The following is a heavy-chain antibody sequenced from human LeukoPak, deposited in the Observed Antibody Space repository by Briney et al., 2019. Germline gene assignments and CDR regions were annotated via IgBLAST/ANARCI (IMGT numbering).Heavy chain of an antibody. CDR3: AGSLDHGPVDY. D-gene: IGHD1-14*01. V-gene: IGHV4-38-2*02. J-gene: IGHJ4*02. CDR2: IYHSGST. Sequence: PSETLSLTCTVSGYSISSGYYWGWIRQPPGRGLEWIGNIYHSGSTYYNPSLKSRVTVSVDTSKNQFSLKLSSVTAADTAVHYCAGSLDHGPVDYWGQGTLVTVSS. CDR1: GYSISSGYY.